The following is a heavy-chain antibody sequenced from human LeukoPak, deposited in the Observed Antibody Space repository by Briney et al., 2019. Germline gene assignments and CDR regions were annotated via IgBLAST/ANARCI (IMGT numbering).Heavy chain of an antibody. CDR3: ARESSPPYCSGGSCYTFDI. V-gene: IGHV4-59*01. Sequence: SETLSLTCTVSGGSISSYYWSWIRQPPGKGLEWIGYIYYSGSTNYNPSLKSRVTISVDTSKNQFSLKLSSVTAADTAVYYCARESSPPYCSGGSCYTFDIWGQGTMVTVSS. CDR1: GGSISSYY. CDR2: IYYSGST. J-gene: IGHJ3*02. D-gene: IGHD2-15*01.